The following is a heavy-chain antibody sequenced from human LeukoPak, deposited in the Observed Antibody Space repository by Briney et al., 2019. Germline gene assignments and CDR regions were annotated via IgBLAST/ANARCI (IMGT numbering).Heavy chain of an antibody. CDR2: ISGSGRRT. Sequence: QSGGSLRLSCAASGFTFDDYAMHWVRQAPGKGLEWVSSISGSGRRTDYADSVKGRFTITRDNSKNTLYLQMYNLRAEDTASYYCAKEDLSAYYPSWGQGTLVTVSS. CDR1: GFTFDDYA. J-gene: IGHJ5*02. D-gene: IGHD3-22*01. CDR3: AKEDLSAYYPS. V-gene: IGHV3-23*01.